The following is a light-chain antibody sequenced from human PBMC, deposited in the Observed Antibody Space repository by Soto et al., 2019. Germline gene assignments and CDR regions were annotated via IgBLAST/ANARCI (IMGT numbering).Light chain of an antibody. J-gene: IGKJ1*01. V-gene: IGKV1-39*01. CDR2: AAS. Sequence: DIQMAQSPSALSASGGERVTMTCRASQSISTYLNWYQQKAGLAPKLLIYAASSLQSGVPSRFSGSGSGTDFTLTISSLQPEDFATYYCQQTYSTPPTFGQGTKVDI. CDR3: QQTYSTPPT. CDR1: QSISTY.